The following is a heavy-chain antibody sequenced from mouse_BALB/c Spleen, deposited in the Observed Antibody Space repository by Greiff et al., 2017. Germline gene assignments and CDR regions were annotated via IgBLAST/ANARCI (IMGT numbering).Heavy chain of an antibody. Sequence: EVHLVESGPELVKPGASVKISCKTSGYTFTEYTMHWVKQSHGKSLEWIGGINPNNGGNSYNQKFKGKATLTVAKSSSTAYMELRSLTSEDSAVYYCASHNLGYYAMDYWGQGTSVTVAS. V-gene: IGHV1-18*01. CDR3: ASHNLGYYAMDY. D-gene: IGHD6-1*01. CDR1: GYTFTEYT. CDR2: INPNNGGN. J-gene: IGHJ4*01.